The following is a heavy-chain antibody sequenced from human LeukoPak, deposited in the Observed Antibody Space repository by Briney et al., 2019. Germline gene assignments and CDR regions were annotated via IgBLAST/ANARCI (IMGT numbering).Heavy chain of an antibody. V-gene: IGHV3-53*01. CDR1: EFTVSSNY. CDR2: IYSGGNT. D-gene: IGHD1-14*01. J-gene: IGHJ3*02. Sequence: PGGSLRLSCAASEFTVSSNYMSWVRQAPGKGLEWVSVIYSGGNTYYADSVKGRLTISRDNSKNTLSLQMNSLTADDTAVYYCARGGPPRDAFDIWGQGTMVTVSS. CDR3: ARGGPPRDAFDI.